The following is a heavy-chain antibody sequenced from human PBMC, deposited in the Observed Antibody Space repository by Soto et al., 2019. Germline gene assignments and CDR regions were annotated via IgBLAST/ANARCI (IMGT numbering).Heavy chain of an antibody. J-gene: IGHJ4*02. CDR3: AGRIAVAGTLAY. CDR2: ISGSGGST. CDR1: GLTFSSYA. Sequence: VGSLILSFAASGLTFSSYAMSWVRQAPGKGLEWVSAISGSGGSTFYADSVKGRFTISRDNSKNTLFLQMNSLRVEDTAVYYCAGRIAVAGTLAYWGQGTLVTVSS. D-gene: IGHD6-19*01. V-gene: IGHV3-23*01.